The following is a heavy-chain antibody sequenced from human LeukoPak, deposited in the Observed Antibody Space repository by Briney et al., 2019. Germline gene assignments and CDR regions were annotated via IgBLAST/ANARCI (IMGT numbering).Heavy chain of an antibody. D-gene: IGHD2-2*01. CDR2: IYPGDSET. CDR3: ARPYCDTTTCYSYFDF. V-gene: IGHV5-51*01. J-gene: IGHJ4*02. CDR1: GYTFTNYW. Sequence: GESLKISCKGSGYTFTNYWIGWVRQMPGKGLEWMGLIYPGDSETRYSPSFQGHVTFSADKSINTAYLQRSSLKASDTAIYYCARPYCDTTTCYSYFDFWGQGTLVSVSS.